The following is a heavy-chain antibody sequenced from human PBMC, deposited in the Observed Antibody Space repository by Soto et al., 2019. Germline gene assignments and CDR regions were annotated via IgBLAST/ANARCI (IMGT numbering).Heavy chain of an antibody. CDR1: RGSISSSVYY. D-gene: IGHD5-12*01. Sequence: SETLSLTCTVSRGSISSSVYYWGWIRQPPGKGLEWIGHIFYSGTTYYNPSLKSRVTMSVDTSKNQFSLKLSSVTAADTAVYYCARVRRGYSGYGVYYYGMDVWGQGTTVTVSS. V-gene: IGHV4-39*07. CDR2: IFYSGTT. J-gene: IGHJ6*02. CDR3: ARVRRGYSGYGVYYYGMDV.